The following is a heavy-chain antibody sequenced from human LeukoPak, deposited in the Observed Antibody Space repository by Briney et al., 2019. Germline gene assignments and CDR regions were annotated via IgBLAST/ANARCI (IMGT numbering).Heavy chain of an antibody. D-gene: IGHD3-22*01. Sequence: PSETLSLTCTVSGGSISSSSYYWGWVRQPPGKGLEWIGSIYYSGSTYYNSALNSRLTISVDTSKNQFSLKLSSVTAADTAVYYCALADYYDSSGYYYHRYWGQGTLVTVSS. CDR1: GGSISSSSYY. CDR3: ALADYYDSSGYYYHRY. CDR2: IYYSGST. J-gene: IGHJ4*02. V-gene: IGHV4-39*07.